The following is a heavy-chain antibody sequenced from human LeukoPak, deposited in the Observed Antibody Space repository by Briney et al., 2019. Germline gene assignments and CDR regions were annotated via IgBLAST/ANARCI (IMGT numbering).Heavy chain of an antibody. J-gene: IGHJ4*02. D-gene: IGHD1-26*01. V-gene: IGHV3-30-3*01. CDR1: GVTFSSYA. CDR2: ISYDGSNK. Sequence: GGSLRLSCAACGVTFSSYAMQGVRQAPGKGVEWVAVISYDGSNKYYADSVKGRFTISRDNSKNTLYLQMNSLRAEDTAVYYCARDGARYYFDYWGQGTLVTVSS. CDR3: ARDGARYYFDY.